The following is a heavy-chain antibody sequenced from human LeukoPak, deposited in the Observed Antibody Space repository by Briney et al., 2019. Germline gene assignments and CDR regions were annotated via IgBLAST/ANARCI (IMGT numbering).Heavy chain of an antibody. Sequence: GASEKISCKVSGYTFTDYYMHWVQQAPGKGLEWMGLVDPEDGETIYAEKFQGRVTITADTSTDTAYMELSSLRSEDTAVYYCAPDRSTIFGVVIPFDYWGQGTLVTVSS. D-gene: IGHD3-3*01. CDR2: VDPEDGET. CDR1: GYTFTDYY. CDR3: APDRSTIFGVVIPFDY. J-gene: IGHJ4*02. V-gene: IGHV1-69-2*01.